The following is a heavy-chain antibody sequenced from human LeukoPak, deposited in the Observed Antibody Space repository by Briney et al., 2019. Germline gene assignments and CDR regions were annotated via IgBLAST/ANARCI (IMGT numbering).Heavy chain of an antibody. D-gene: IGHD3-3*01. Sequence: ASVTVSCKASGYTFTSYDINWVRQAPGQGLEWMGWMNPNSGNTGYAQKFQGRVTMTRNTSISTAYMELSSLRSEDTAVYYCARRGSYDFWSGYWYDYWGQGTLVTVSP. CDR3: ARRGSYDFWSGYWYDY. CDR1: GYTFTSYD. CDR2: MNPNSGNT. J-gene: IGHJ4*02. V-gene: IGHV1-8*01.